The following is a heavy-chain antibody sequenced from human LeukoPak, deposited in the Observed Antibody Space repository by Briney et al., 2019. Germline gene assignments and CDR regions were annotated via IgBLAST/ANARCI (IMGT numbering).Heavy chain of an antibody. CDR1: GFXFSSYV. CDR3: AKSHDSSGSDY. D-gene: IGHD3-22*01. CDR2: ISGSGGST. V-gene: IGHV3-23*01. J-gene: IGHJ4*02. Sequence: GRSLRLSCAASGFXFSSYVISWVRQAPGKGLEWVSAISGSGGSTYYADSVKGRFTISRDNSKNTLYMQMNSLRAEDTAVYYCAKSHDSSGSDYWGQGTLVTVSS.